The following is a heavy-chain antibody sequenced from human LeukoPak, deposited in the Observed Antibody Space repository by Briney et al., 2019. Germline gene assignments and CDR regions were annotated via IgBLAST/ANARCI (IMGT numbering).Heavy chain of an antibody. Sequence: RASVKVSCEASGYTFTGYYMHWVRQAPGQGLEWMGRINPNSGGTNYAQKFQGRVTMTRDTSISTAYMELSRLRSDDTAVYYCARDPLYCSSTSCYTGHWFDPWGQGTLVTISS. CDR2: INPNSGGT. CDR1: GYTFTGYY. V-gene: IGHV1-2*06. J-gene: IGHJ5*02. CDR3: ARDPLYCSSTSCYTGHWFDP. D-gene: IGHD2-2*02.